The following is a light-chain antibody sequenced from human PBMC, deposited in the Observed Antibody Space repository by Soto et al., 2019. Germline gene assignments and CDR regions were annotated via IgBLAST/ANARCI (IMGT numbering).Light chain of an antibody. J-gene: IGKJ1*01. CDR2: NTF. Sequence: VLTQSPGTLSSSPGERATLSCRTSQSVVNYQLAWYRQKPGQAPRLLIYNTFHSATGIQDRFSGTGSETDVTLTISRLEPEDFAVYHCQQYGAFPPTFGQGTRVEIK. CDR3: QQYGAFPPT. CDR1: QSVVNYQ. V-gene: IGKV3-20*01.